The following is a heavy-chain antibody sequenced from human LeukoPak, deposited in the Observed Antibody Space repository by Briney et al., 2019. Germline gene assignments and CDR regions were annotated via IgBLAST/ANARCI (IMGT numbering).Heavy chain of an antibody. CDR2: IRQDGSEK. CDR1: GFTFTDYW. V-gene: IGHV3-7*01. Sequence: GGSLRLSCAVSGFTFTDYWMNWVRQAPGKGLEWVASIRQDGSEKTYVDSVKGRFTISRDNTKNSLSLQVNSLRVEDTAVYYCARDGTAAGLYFDLWGQGTLVTVPS. J-gene: IGHJ4*01. CDR3: ARDGTAAGLYFDL. D-gene: IGHD6-13*01.